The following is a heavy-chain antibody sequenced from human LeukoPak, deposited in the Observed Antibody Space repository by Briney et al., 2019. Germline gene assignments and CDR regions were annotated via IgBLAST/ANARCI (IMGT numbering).Heavy chain of an antibody. CDR1: GFTFSSYW. D-gene: IGHD1-26*01. Sequence: GGSLRLSCAASGFTFSSYWMSWVRQAPGKGREWVANIKQDGSEKYYVDSVKGRFTISRDNGKNSMYLQMNSLRAEDTAMYYCARWAGGHYDYWGQGTLVTVSS. V-gene: IGHV3-7*01. J-gene: IGHJ4*02. CDR3: ARWAGGHYDY. CDR2: IKQDGSEK.